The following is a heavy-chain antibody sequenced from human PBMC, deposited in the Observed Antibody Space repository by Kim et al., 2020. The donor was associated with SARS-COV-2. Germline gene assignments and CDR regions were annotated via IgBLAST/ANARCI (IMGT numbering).Heavy chain of an antibody. CDR2: ISYSGNS. J-gene: IGHJ4*02. D-gene: IGHD2-2*01. CDR1: GGSIRSGGKF. V-gene: IGHV4-31*03. CDR3: ARGQPLHY. Sequence: SETLSLTCSVSGGSIRSGGKFWTWIRQHPAKGLEWIGYISYSGNSHYSPSLRSRVSISLQTSENQFSLELTSVTAADTAVYYCARGQPLHYWGRGLLVTVS.